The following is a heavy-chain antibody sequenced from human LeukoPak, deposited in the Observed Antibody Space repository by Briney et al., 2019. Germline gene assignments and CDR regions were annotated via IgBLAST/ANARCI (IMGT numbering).Heavy chain of an antibody. D-gene: IGHD6-19*01. J-gene: IGHJ4*02. Sequence: GGSLRLSCAASGFTFSKAWMSWVRQAPGKGVEGVGRIKSKTEGGTKDYAAPGKGRFTISRDHSKTTLYLQMNSLKTEDTAVYYCTTDLEAVAGVFDYWGQGTLVTVSS. CDR1: GFTFSKAW. CDR3: TTDLEAVAGVFDY. CDR2: IKSKTEGGTK. V-gene: IGHV3-15*01.